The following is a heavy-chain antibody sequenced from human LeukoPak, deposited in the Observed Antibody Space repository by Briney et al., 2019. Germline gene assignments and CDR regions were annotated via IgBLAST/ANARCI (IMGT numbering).Heavy chain of an antibody. V-gene: IGHV4-34*01. J-gene: IGHJ5*02. CDR3: ARGSRGYSGYDSSFDP. Sequence: SETLSLTCAVYGGSFSGYYWSWIRQPPGKGLEWIGEINHSGSTNYNPSLKSRVTISVDTSKNQFSLKLSSVTAADTAVYYCARGSRGYSGYDSSFDPWGQGTLVTVSS. CDR2: INHSGST. CDR1: GGSFSGYY. D-gene: IGHD5-12*01.